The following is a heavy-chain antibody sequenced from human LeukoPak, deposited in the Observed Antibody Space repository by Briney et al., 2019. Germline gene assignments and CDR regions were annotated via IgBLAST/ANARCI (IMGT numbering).Heavy chain of an antibody. V-gene: IGHV3-15*01. Sequence: GGSLRLSCAASGFTFSNAWMSWVRQAPGKGLEWVGRIKSNPDGATTDYAAPVKGRFTISRDDSKNTLYLQMNSLKTEDTASYYCTTVEMTTMIDYWGQGTLVTVSS. D-gene: IGHD5-24*01. CDR2: IKSNPDGATT. CDR3: TTVEMTTMIDY. CDR1: GFTFSNAW. J-gene: IGHJ4*02.